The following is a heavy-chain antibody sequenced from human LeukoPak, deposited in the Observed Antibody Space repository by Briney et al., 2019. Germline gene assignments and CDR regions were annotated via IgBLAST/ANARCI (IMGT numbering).Heavy chain of an antibody. D-gene: IGHD2/OR15-2a*01. CDR1: GFVFSNFV. CDR2: IPTDDNPT. J-gene: IGHJ4*02. CDR3: ARDHYFKIDY. Sequence: PGGSLRLSCAASGFVFSNFVMHWVRQAPGKGLVWVSRIPTDDNPTNYADFVQGRFTISRDNAKNTVYPQMNNLRAEDTAVYYCARDHYFKIDYWGQGTLVTVSS. V-gene: IGHV3-74*01.